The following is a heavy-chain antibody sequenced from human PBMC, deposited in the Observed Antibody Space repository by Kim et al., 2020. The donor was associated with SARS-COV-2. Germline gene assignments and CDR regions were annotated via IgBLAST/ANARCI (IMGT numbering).Heavy chain of an antibody. CDR2: ISEDGSER. J-gene: IGHJ4*02. CDR1: GFTFSHFW. V-gene: IGHV3-7*01. CDR3: ARGRGELYSPLDY. D-gene: IGHD5-18*01. Sequence: GGSLRLSCAASGFTFSHFWMSWVRQAPGKGLEWLANISEDGSERYYVDSVKGRFTISRDNAKNSLYLQMNTLRADDTALYYCARGRGELYSPLDYWGQGALVTVSS.